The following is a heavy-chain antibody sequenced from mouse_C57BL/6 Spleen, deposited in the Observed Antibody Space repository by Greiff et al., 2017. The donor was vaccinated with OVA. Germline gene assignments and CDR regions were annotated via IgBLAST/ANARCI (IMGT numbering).Heavy chain of an antibody. CDR3: AKNSPLQNYAMDY. V-gene: IGHV2-5*01. CDR2: IWRGGST. Sequence: VQGVESGPGLVQPSQSLSITCTVSGFSLTSYGVHWVRQSPGKGLEWLGVIWRGGSTDYNAAFMSRLSITKDNSKSQVFFKMNSLQADDTAIYYCAKNSPLQNYAMDYWGQGTSVTVSS. CDR1: GFSLTSYG. J-gene: IGHJ4*01.